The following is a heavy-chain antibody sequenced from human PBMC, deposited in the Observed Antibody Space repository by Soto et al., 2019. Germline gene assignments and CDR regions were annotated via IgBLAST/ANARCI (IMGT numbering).Heavy chain of an antibody. Sequence: QVQLVQSGAEVKKPGSSVKVSCKASGGTFSSYAISWVRQAPGQGLEWMGGIIPIFGTANYAQKCQGRVTISEDEPTSTAHRELSRLRSEDTAVYYCARAGAAVIHRGYGMAVWGQGTTVTVSS. V-gene: IGHV1-69*01. CDR1: GGTFSSYA. CDR2: IIPIFGTA. J-gene: IGHJ6*02. CDR3: ARAGAAVIHRGYGMAV. D-gene: IGHD6-13*01.